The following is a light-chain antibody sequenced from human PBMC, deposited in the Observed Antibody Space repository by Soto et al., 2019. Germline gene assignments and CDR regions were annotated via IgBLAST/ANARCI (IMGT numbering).Light chain of an antibody. CDR1: QDIRKY. CDR3: QQYDNLPRT. J-gene: IGKJ2*01. V-gene: IGKV1-33*01. Sequence: DIPMTQSPSSLSASVGDRVTITCQASQDIRKYLNWYQQKPGKAPKVLIYDASTLATGVPSRFSGSGSGTDFTFTISSLQPEDIATYYCQQYDNLPRTFGQGTKLEIK. CDR2: DAS.